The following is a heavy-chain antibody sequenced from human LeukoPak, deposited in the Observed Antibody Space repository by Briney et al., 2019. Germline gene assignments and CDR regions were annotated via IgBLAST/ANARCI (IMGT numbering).Heavy chain of an antibody. Sequence: SETLSLTCTVSGGSVRSYYWSWLRQPAGKGLEWIGRIYTSGSTNYNPSLKSRVTMSVDTSKNQFSLKLSSVTAADTAVYYCARSPVMAYYDSSGYYLFDYWGQGTLVTVSP. CDR1: GGSVRSYY. CDR3: ARSPVMAYYDSSGYYLFDY. V-gene: IGHV4-4*07. CDR2: IYTSGST. J-gene: IGHJ4*02. D-gene: IGHD3-22*01.